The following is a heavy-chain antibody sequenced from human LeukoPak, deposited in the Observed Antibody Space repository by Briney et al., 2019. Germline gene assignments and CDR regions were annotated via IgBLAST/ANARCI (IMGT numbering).Heavy chain of an antibody. V-gene: IGHV3-21*01. Sequence: TGGSLRLSCAASGFTFSSYSMNWVRQAPGKGLEWVSSIDNTYNHIDYADSLKGRFTISRDNAKNSLYLQMNSLSAEDTAVYYCARPSYDSSGYYSTRSAFDIWGQGTMVTVSS. D-gene: IGHD3-22*01. J-gene: IGHJ3*02. CDR3: ARPSYDSSGYYSTRSAFDI. CDR2: IDNTYNHI. CDR1: GFTFSSYS.